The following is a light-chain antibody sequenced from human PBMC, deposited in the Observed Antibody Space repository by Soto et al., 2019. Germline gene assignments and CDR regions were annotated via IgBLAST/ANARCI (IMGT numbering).Light chain of an antibody. CDR2: AAS. Sequence: DIPMTQSPSTLSASVGDRVTITCRASQNISRRLAWFQQKPGKAPGLVIYAASSLQSGVTSRFSGSGYGTEFTLTISGLQPDDFAPSYCQHYNTYSWTFGQGTKVEIK. V-gene: IGKV1-5*01. J-gene: IGKJ1*01. CDR3: QHYNTYSWT. CDR1: QNISRR.